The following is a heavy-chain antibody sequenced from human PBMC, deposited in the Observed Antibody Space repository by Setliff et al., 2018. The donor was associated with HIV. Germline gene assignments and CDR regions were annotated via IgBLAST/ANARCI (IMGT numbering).Heavy chain of an antibody. J-gene: IGHJ3*02. CDR2: ISSDNKYM. D-gene: IGHD1-26*01. V-gene: IGHV3-21*03. Sequence: GGSLRLSCVASGFTFSGFSMNWVRQAPGKGLEWVSSISSDNKYMYYADSVKGRFTISRDNAKKSLYLQMNSLRADETALYYCARSPSGGWWEGGVDFDIWGHGTMVTVSS. CDR1: GFTFSGFS. CDR3: ARSPSGGWWEGGVDFDI.